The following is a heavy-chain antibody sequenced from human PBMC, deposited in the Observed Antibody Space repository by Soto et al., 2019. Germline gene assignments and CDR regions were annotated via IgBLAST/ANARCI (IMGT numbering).Heavy chain of an antibody. J-gene: IGHJ4*01. Sequence: PSETLSLTGAVYGGSFSGYYWRWIRQPPGKGLEWFGEINQGGTTFYNPSLKSRITISVDTSNNQFSLKLTSVTAADTAVYYCARVHVMVVAGSTFDDWGHGTLVTVSS. CDR1: GGSFSGYY. D-gene: IGHD6-19*01. V-gene: IGHV4-34*01. CDR2: INQGGTT. CDR3: ARVHVMVVAGSTFDD.